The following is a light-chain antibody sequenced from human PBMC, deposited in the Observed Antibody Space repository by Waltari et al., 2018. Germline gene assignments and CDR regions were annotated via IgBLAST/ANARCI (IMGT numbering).Light chain of an antibody. Sequence: EIVLTQSPGTLSLSPGERATLSCRASQSISRYLAWYQQKPGQAPRLLIYAASSRATGSPDRCSGSGSGTDFSLTISRLEPEDFAVYYCQNHERLPAMFGQGTKVEIK. CDR3: QNHERLPAM. CDR1: QSISRY. CDR2: AAS. V-gene: IGKV3-20*01. J-gene: IGKJ1*01.